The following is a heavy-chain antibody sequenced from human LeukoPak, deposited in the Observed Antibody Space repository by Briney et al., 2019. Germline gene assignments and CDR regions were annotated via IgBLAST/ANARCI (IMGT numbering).Heavy chain of an antibody. CDR3: ARETYDILTGTDYFDY. V-gene: IGHV3-30*04. Sequence: AGGSLRLSCAASGFTFSSYAMHWVRQAPGKGLEWVAVISYDGSNKYYADSVKGRFTISRDNSKNTLYLQMNSLRAEDTAVYYCARETYDILTGTDYFDYWGQGTLVTVSS. CDR2: ISYDGSNK. D-gene: IGHD3-9*01. CDR1: GFTFSSYA. J-gene: IGHJ4*02.